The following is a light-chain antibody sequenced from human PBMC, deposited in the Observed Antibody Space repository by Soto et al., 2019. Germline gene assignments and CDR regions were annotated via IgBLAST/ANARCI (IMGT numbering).Light chain of an antibody. CDR3: HHYNSWPYT. CDR1: QSVSSN. CDR2: DAS. Sequence: EIVMTHSPDTLSVSPVERATLSFSSSQSVSSNLAWYQQKPGQAPRLLIYDASTRAPGFPARFSGSGSGTEFTLTISSLQSEDFAVYYCHHYNSWPYTFGQGTKVDIK. V-gene: IGKV3-15*01. J-gene: IGKJ2*01.